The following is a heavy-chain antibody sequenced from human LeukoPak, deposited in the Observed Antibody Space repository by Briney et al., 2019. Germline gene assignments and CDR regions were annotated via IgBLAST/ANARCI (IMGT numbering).Heavy chain of an antibody. CDR2: INPAGTST. D-gene: IGHD3-10*01. CDR1: GFIFSSYS. V-gene: IGHV3-21*01. J-gene: IGHJ5*02. CDR3: VRDFLGESGAGGP. Sequence: GGSLRLSSAASGFIFSSYSMNWVRQAPGKGLEWVSSINPAGTSTFHADSVKGRFTISRDNTENSLYMQMDSLRDEDTAVYYCVRDFLGESGAGGPWGQGTLVTVSS.